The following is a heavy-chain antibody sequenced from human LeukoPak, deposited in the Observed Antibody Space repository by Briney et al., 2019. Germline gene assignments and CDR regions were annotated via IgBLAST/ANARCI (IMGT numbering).Heavy chain of an antibody. CDR2: INEDGSEK. J-gene: IGHJ4*02. V-gene: IGHV3-7*03. D-gene: IGHD3-22*01. CDR1: GFSFSNYW. Sequence: PGGPLRLSCAASGFSFSNYWMKWVRQDPGKGLEWVANINEDGSEKYYVDSVRGRFTISRDNAKNSLYLQMNSLRTEDTAVYYCTTEYNFNYYDSSGYYYWGQGTLVTVSS. CDR3: TTEYNFNYYDSSGYYY.